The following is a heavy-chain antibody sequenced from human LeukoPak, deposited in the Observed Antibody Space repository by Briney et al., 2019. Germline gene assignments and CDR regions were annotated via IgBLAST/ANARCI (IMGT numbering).Heavy chain of an antibody. Sequence: PGGSLRLSCAASGFTFNNYGMHWVRQAPGKGLEWVAFIRYNGNNQYYADSVKGRFTISRDNSKNTLYLQMNSLRAEDTAVYYCARDRWYDSSGYSWFDYWGQGTLVTVSS. CDR2: IRYNGNNQ. J-gene: IGHJ4*02. CDR1: GFTFNNYG. V-gene: IGHV3-30*02. CDR3: ARDRWYDSSGYSWFDY. D-gene: IGHD3-22*01.